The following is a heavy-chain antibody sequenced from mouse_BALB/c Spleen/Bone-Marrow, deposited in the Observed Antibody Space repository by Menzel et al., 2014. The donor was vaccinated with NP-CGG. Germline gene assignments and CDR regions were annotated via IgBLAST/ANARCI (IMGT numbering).Heavy chain of an antibody. D-gene: IGHD2-4*01. CDR1: GYSFTSYW. Sequence: VQLVESGPQLVRPGASVKISCKASGYSFTSYWMHWVKQRPGQGLEWIGMIDPSDSETRLNQKFKDKATLTVDKSSSTASMQHSSPTSEDSAVYFCARPRYDYDDAIDSCGLGTSVTASS. CDR3: ARPRYDYDDAIDS. J-gene: IGHJ4*01. CDR2: IDPSDSET. V-gene: IGHV1S126*01.